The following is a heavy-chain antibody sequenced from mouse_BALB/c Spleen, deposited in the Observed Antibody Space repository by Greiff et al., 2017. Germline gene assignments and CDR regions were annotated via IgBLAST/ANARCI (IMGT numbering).Heavy chain of an antibody. CDR1: GDSITSGY. V-gene: IGHV3-8*02. CDR2: ISYSGST. J-gene: IGHJ3*01. Sequence: EVKLVESGPGLVKPSQTLSLTCSVTGDSITSGYWNWIRKFPGNKLEYMGYISYSGSTYYNPSLKSRISITRDTSKNQYYLQLNSVTTEDTATYYCARGGYGSSYWFAYWGQGTLVTVSA. CDR3: ARGGYGSSYWFAY. D-gene: IGHD1-1*01.